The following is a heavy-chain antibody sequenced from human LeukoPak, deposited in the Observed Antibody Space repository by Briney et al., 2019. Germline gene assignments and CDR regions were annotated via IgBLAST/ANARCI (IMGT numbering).Heavy chain of an antibody. D-gene: IGHD4-17*01. J-gene: IGHJ3*02. CDR1: GGSISSGGYY. V-gene: IGHV4-31*03. CDR2: IYYSGST. CDR3: ARYTVTTQKDAFDI. Sequence: ASQTLSLTCTVSGGSISSGGYYWSWIRQHPGKGLEWIGYIYYSGSTYYNPSLKSRVTISVDTSKNQFSLKLSSVTAADTAVYYCARYTVTTQKDAFDIWDQGTMVTVSS.